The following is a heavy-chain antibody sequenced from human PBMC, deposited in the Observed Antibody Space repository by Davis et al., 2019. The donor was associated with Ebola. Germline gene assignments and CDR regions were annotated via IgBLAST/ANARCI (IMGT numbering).Heavy chain of an antibody. J-gene: IGHJ4*02. CDR1: VITFSSYA. CDR2: ISGSGGST. Sequence: GGSLRLPCADSVITFSSYAMSWVRQAPGKGLEWVSAISGSGGSTYYADSVKGRFTISRDNSKNTLYLQMSSLRPDDTAVYYCVKGDIVLVPATNYFHSWGQGTLVTASS. D-gene: IGHD2-2*01. V-gene: IGHV3-23*01. CDR3: VKGDIVLVPATNYFHS.